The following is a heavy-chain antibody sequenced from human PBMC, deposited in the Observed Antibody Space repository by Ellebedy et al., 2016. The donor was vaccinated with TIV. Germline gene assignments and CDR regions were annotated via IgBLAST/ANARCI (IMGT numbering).Heavy chain of an antibody. CDR1: GFTFSSYA. CDR2: ISGSGGST. V-gene: IGHV3-23*01. D-gene: IGHD6-19*01. CDR3: AKDRRPSIAVAAIFDY. J-gene: IGHJ4*02. Sequence: GESLKISCAASGFTFSSYAMSWVRQAPGKGLEWVSAISGSGGSTYYADSVKGRFTISRDNSKNTLYLQMNSLRAEDTAVYYCAKDRRPSIAVAAIFDYWGQGTLVTVSS.